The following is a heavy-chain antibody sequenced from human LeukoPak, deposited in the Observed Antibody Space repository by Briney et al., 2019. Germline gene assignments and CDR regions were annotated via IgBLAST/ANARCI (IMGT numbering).Heavy chain of an antibody. CDR3: AGGGLRFLEWSAAYYYYGMDV. Sequence: SETLSLTCTVSGGSISSADYYWSWIRQHPGKGLEWIGYIYYSGSTYYNPSLKSRVTISVDTSKNQFSLKLSSVTAADTAVYYCAGGGLRFLEWSAAYYYYGMDVWGQGTTVTVSS. V-gene: IGHV4-31*03. CDR1: GGSISSADYY. D-gene: IGHD3-3*01. CDR2: IYYSGST. J-gene: IGHJ6*02.